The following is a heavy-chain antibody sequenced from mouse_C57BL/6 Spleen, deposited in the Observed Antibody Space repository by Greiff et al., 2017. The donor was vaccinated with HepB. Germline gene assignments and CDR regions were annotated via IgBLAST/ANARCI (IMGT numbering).Heavy chain of an antibody. CDR2: INPSSGYT. Sequence: VQLQQSGAELAKPGASVKLSCKASGYTFTSYWMHWVKQRPGQGLEWIGYINPSSGYTKYNQKFKDKATLTADKSSSTAYMQLSSLTYEDSAVHYCASGDYGSAMDYWGQGTSVTVAS. J-gene: IGHJ4*01. CDR1: GYTFTSYW. V-gene: IGHV1-7*01. D-gene: IGHD1-1*01. CDR3: ASGDYGSAMDY.